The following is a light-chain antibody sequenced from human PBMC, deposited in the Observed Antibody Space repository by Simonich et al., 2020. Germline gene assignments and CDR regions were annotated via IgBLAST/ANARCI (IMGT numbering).Light chain of an antibody. J-gene: IGKJ4*01. CDR1: QSVLYSSNNKNY. CDR2: WAS. CDR3: QQYYSTPLT. Sequence: DIVMTQSPDSLAVSLGERATINSKSSQSVLYSSNNKNYLAWYQQKPGQPPKLLIYWASTREYGVPDRLSGSGSGTDFTLTISSLQAEDVAVYYCQQYYSTPLTFGGGTKVEIK. V-gene: IGKV4-1*01.